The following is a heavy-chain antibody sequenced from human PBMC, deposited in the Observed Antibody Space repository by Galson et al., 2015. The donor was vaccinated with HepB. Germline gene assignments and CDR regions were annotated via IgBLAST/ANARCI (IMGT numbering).Heavy chain of an antibody. CDR2: IIPILGIA. V-gene: IGHV1-69*02. J-gene: IGHJ4*02. CDR3: ARVAYCDGDCYSGEDY. Sequence: SCKASGGTFSSYTISWVRQAPGQGLEWMGRIIPILGIANYAQKFQGRVTITADKSTSTAYMELSSLRSEDTAVYYCARVAYCDGDCYSGEDYWGQGTLVTVSS. D-gene: IGHD2-21*01. CDR1: GGTFSSYT.